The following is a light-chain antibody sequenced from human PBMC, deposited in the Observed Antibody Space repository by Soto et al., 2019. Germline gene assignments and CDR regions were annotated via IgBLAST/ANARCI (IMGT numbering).Light chain of an antibody. J-gene: IGLJ2*01. V-gene: IGLV2-14*03. CDR3: GSYTTSSTLVL. CDR1: SSDIGGYNY. Sequence: QSALTQPASVSGSPGQSITISCTGTSSDIGGYNYVSWYQHHPGKAPKLIIYDVLSRPSGVSNRFSGSKSGNTASLTISGLQAEDEAEYYCGSYTTSSTLVLFGGGTKLTVL. CDR2: DVL.